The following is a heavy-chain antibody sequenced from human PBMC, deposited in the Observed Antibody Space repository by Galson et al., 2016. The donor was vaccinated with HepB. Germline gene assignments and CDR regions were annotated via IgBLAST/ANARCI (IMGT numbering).Heavy chain of an antibody. D-gene: IGHD5-12*01. CDR1: GFTFSNYA. CDR2: IGGSGGNV. Sequence: SLRLSCAASGFTFSNYAMSWVRQAPGKGLEWVSTIGGSGGNVYIGDSVKGRFTISRDNSKNTLWLQMDSLRAEDTAVYFCAKLIRTGSSGSDYWGQGTLVTVSS. J-gene: IGHJ4*02. V-gene: IGHV3-23*01. CDR3: AKLIRTGSSGSDY.